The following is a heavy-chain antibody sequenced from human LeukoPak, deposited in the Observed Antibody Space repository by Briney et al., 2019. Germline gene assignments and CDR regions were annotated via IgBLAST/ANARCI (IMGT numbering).Heavy chain of an antibody. CDR1: GFTFRSYA. J-gene: IGHJ4*02. D-gene: IGHD2-15*01. CDR2: MSGTGNT. V-gene: IGHV3-21*01. Sequence: GGSLRLSCVGSGFTFRSYAMSWVRQAPGKGLEWVSAMSGTGNTFYADSVKGRFTISRDNAKNSLYLQMNSLRAEDTAVYYCARSHYCSGGSCYASDYWGQGTLVTVSS. CDR3: ARSHYCSGGSCYASDY.